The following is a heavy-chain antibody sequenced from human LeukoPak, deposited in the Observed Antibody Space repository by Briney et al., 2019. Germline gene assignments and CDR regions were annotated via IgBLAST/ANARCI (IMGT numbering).Heavy chain of an antibody. D-gene: IGHD3-22*01. V-gene: IGHV3-30*02. CDR1: GFTFSSYG. CDR2: IRYDGSNK. Sequence: GGSLRLSCAASGFTFSSYGMHWVRQAPGKGLEWVAFIRYDGSNKYYADSVKGRFTISRDKSKNALYLQMDSLRAEDTAVYYCAKGEGAYDSLDYWGQGTLVSVSS. J-gene: IGHJ4*02. CDR3: AKGEGAYDSLDY.